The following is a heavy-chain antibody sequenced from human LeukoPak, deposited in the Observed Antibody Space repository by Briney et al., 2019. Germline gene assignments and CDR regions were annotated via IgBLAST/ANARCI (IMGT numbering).Heavy chain of an antibody. V-gene: IGHV4-31*03. D-gene: IGHD2-21*02. Sequence: PSETLSLTCTVSGGSISSGGYYWSWIRQHPGKGLEWIGYIYYSGSTYYNPSLKSRVTISVDTSKNQFSLKLSSVTAADTAVYYCARDAKHCGGDCSEFWWAFDIWGQGTMVTVSS. CDR2: IYYSGST. CDR3: ARDAKHCGGDCSEFWWAFDI. J-gene: IGHJ3*02. CDR1: GGSISSGGYY.